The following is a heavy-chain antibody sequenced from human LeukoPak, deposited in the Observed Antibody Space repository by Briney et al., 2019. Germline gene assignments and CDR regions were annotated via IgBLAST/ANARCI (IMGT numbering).Heavy chain of an antibody. J-gene: IGHJ3*02. V-gene: IGHV4-59*01. D-gene: IGHD2-2*01. CDR2: IYYSGST. CDR1: GGSISSYH. Sequence: PSETLSLTCTVSGGSISSYHWSWTRQPPGKGLEWIGYIYYSGSTNYNPSLKSRVTISVDTSKNQFSLKLSSVTAADTAVYYCARASPQLLDAFDIWGQGTMVTVSS. CDR3: ARASPQLLDAFDI.